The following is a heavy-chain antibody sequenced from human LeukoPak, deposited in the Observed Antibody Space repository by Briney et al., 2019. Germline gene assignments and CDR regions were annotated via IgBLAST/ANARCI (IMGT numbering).Heavy chain of an antibody. CDR1: GFTFSSCG. CDR3: AKDHSGSGRAFEY. CDR2: VSSDGRSN. V-gene: IGHV3-30*04. J-gene: IGHJ4*02. Sequence: GSLRLSCATSGFTFSSCGIHWVRQAPGKGLEWVALVSSDGRSNYYADSVKGRFTISRDNSKDTLYLQMNTLRPEDTAVYYCAKDHSGSGRAFEYWGQGTLVTVSS. D-gene: IGHD2-15*01.